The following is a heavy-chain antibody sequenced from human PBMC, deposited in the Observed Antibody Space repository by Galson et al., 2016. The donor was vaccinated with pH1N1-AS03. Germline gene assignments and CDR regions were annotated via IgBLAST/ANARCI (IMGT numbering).Heavy chain of an antibody. J-gene: IGHJ4*02. CDR1: GYRFTNYW. V-gene: IGHV5-51*03. Sequence: QSGAEVKKPGESLKISCKGSGYRFTNYWIGWVRQMPGKGLKWMGIIYPGNSDSRYNKSFQGQVTISADTSISTVYLQWSSLQASDTAMYYCARPRLNYFDNWGQGTLVTVSS. D-gene: IGHD3-16*01. CDR3: ARPRLNYFDN. CDR2: IYPGNSDS.